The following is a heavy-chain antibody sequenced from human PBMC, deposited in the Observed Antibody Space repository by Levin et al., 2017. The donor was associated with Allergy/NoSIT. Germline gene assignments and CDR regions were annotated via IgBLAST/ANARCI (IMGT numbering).Heavy chain of an antibody. CDR2: ISGSGGST. J-gene: IGHJ5*02. CDR1: GFTFSSYA. CDR3: AKEILRRNNWFDP. Sequence: ETLSLTCAASGFTFSSYAMSWVRQAPGKGLEWVSAISGSGGSTYYADSVKGRFTISRDNSKNTLYLQMNSLRAEDTAVYYCAKEILRRNNWFDPWGQGTLVTVSS. V-gene: IGHV3-23*01.